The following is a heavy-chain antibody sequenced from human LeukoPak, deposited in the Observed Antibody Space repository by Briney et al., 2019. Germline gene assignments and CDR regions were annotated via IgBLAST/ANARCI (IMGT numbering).Heavy chain of an antibody. CDR2: IKQDGSET. V-gene: IGHV3-7*01. J-gene: IGHJ3*02. Sequence: AGGSLRLSCAASGFTFSSYGMSWVRQAPGKGREWVANIKQDGSETYYVDSVKGRFTISRNNAKNSLYLQMNSLRAEDTAVYFCARDSPKRLTYPRYFDWLSQKPDAFDIWGQGTMVTVSS. CDR1: GFTFSSYG. CDR3: ARDSPKRLTYPRYFDWLSQKPDAFDI. D-gene: IGHD3-9*01.